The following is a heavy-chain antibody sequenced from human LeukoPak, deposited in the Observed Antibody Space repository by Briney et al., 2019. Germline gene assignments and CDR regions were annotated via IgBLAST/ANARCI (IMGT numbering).Heavy chain of an antibody. CDR3: ARFGSGDYFDS. D-gene: IGHD3-3*01. Sequence: GESLKISFQGSGXNFTSYCIAWVRQMPGKDLEWMGIIYPGDSDTRYSPSFQGQVTISADKSISTAYLRWSSLKASDTAMYYCARFGSGDYFDSWGQGTLVTVSS. V-gene: IGHV5-51*01. CDR1: GXNFTSYC. CDR2: IYPGDSDT. J-gene: IGHJ4*02.